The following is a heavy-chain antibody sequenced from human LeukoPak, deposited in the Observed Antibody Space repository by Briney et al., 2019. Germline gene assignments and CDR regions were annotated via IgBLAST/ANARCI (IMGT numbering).Heavy chain of an antibody. CDR1: GGPISSGSYY. CDR2: IYTSGST. Sequence: SQTLSLTCTVSGGPISSGSYYWSWIRQPAGKGLEWIGRIYTSGSTNYNPSLKSRVTISVDTSKNQFSLKLSSVTAADTAVYYCARANAGYSYGHDAFDIWGQGTMVTVSS. V-gene: IGHV4-61*02. J-gene: IGHJ3*02. D-gene: IGHD5-18*01. CDR3: ARANAGYSYGHDAFDI.